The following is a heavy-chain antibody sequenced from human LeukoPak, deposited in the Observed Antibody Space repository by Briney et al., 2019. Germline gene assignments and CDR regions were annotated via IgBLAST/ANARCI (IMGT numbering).Heavy chain of an antibody. D-gene: IGHD6-13*01. CDR1: GFTFSSYS. CDR2: ISSSSSTI. CDR3: AREAGTDAFDI. Sequence: GGSLRLSCAASGFTFSSYSMNWVRQAPGKGLEWVSYISSSSSTIYYADSVRGRFTISRDNAKNSLYLKMNSLRAEDTAVYYCAREAGTDAFDIWGQGTMVTVSS. J-gene: IGHJ3*02. V-gene: IGHV3-48*01.